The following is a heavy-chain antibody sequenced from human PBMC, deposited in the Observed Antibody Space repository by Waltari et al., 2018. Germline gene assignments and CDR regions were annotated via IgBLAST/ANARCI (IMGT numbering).Heavy chain of an antibody. CDR2: IKSKTDGGTT. J-gene: IGHJ6*02. CDR3: TTSRSSWYYGMDV. Sequence: EVQLVESGGGLVKPGGSLRLSCAASGFTFSNAWMSWVRQAPGKGLEWVGRIKSKTDGGTTDYAAPVKGRCTISRDDSKNTLYLQMNSLKTEDTAVYYCTTSRSSWYYGMDVWGQGTTVTVSS. V-gene: IGHV3-15*01. CDR1: GFTFSNAW. D-gene: IGHD6-13*01.